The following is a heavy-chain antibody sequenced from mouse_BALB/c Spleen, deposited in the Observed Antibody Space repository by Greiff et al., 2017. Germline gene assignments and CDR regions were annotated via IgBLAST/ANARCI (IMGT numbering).Heavy chain of an antibody. V-gene: IGHV5-6-4*01. D-gene: IGHD2-3*01. J-gene: IGHJ2*01. CDR3: ARRFDGYFDY. CDR1: GFTFSSYT. CDR2: ISSGGSYT. Sequence: DVQLVESGGGLVKPGGSLKLSCAASGFTFSSYTMSWVRQTPEKRLEWVATISSGGSYTYYPDSVKGRFTISRDNAKNTLYLQMSSLKSEDTAMYYCARRFDGYFDYWGQGTTLTVSS.